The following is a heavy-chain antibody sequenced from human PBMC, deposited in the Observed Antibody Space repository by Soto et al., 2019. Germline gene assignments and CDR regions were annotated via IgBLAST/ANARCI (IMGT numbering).Heavy chain of an antibody. D-gene: IGHD2-15*01. J-gene: IGHJ5*02. CDR1: GFSFYNYA. V-gene: IGHV3-23*01. CDR3: AKAPGGSCSGASCYPLDL. CDR2: ITGSGPDT. Sequence: PGGSLRLSCAASGFSFYNYAMTWVRQSPGKGLEWLSSITGSGPDTYDADSVAGRFTISRDNSKNTLYLQMNSLRAEDTAVYYCAKAPGGSCSGASCYPLDLWGQGTPVTVSS.